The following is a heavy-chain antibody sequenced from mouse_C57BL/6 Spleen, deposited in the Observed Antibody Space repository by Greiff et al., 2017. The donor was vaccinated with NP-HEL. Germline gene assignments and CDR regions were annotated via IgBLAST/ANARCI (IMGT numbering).Heavy chain of an antibody. D-gene: IGHD2-12*01. V-gene: IGHV1-80*01. Sequence: QVQLQHSGAELVKPGASVKISCKASGYAFSSYWMNWVKQRPGKGLEWIGQIYPGDGDTNYNGKFKGKATLTADKSSSTAYMQLSSLTSEDSAVYFCARKTTAYWYFDVWGTGTTVTVSS. CDR1: GYAFSSYW. CDR2: IYPGDGDT. J-gene: IGHJ1*03. CDR3: ARKTTAYWYFDV.